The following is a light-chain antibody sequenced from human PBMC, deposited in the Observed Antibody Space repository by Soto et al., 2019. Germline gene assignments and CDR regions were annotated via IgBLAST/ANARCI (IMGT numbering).Light chain of an antibody. CDR3: QHRNNRPFS. J-gene: IGKJ3*01. V-gene: IGKV3-11*01. CDR1: QSVSNY. Sequence: EIALTQSPATLSLSPGERPSLSSRASQSVSNYLAWYQQRPGKAPRLLIYDASNRATGIPARFSGSGSGTDFTLTISGLEPEDFAIYYCQHRNNRPFSFGPGTKVDIK. CDR2: DAS.